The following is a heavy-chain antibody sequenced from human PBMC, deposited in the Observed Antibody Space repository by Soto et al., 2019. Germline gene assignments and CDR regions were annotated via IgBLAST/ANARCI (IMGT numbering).Heavy chain of an antibody. D-gene: IGHD3-10*01. V-gene: IGHV1-69*12. J-gene: IGHJ3*02. CDR2: IIPIFGTA. CDR1: GGTFSRYA. Sequence: QVQLVRSGAEVKKPGSSVKVSCKASGGTFSRYAISWVRQAPGQGLEWMGGIIPIFGTANYAQKFQGRVTITADESTSTAYMELSSLRSEDTAVYYCARDRRGGEAFDIWGQGTMVTVSS. CDR3: ARDRRGGEAFDI.